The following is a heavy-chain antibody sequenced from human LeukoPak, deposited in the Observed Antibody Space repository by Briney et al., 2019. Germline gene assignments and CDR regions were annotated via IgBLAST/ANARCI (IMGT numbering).Heavy chain of an antibody. CDR1: GYSFSDYW. J-gene: IGHJ3*02. V-gene: IGHV5-51*01. CDR2: MYPGDSDT. D-gene: IGHD4-11*01. CDR3: ARPYDYSNKYAFDI. Sequence: GESLKISCQGSGYSFSDYWIGWVRQMPGKGLEWMGIMYPGDSDTRYSPSFQGQVTISADKSISTAYLQWSSLKASDTAMYYCARPYDYSNKYAFDIWGQGTKVTVSS.